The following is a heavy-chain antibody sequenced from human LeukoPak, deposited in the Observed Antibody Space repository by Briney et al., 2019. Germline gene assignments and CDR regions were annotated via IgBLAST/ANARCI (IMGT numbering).Heavy chain of an antibody. J-gene: IGHJ4*02. CDR1: GGSISSSSYY. D-gene: IGHD1-26*01. CDR2: IYYSGST. CDR3: ARMYSGSYSDY. Sequence: SETLSLTCTVSGGSISSSSYYWGWIRQPPGKGLEWIGSIYYSGSTYYNPSLKSRVTISVDTSKNQFSLKLSSVTAADTAVYYCARMYSGSYSDYWGQGTLVTVSS. V-gene: IGHV4-39*07.